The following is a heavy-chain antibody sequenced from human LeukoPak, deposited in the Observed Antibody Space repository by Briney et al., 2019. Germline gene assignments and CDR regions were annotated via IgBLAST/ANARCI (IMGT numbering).Heavy chain of an antibody. V-gene: IGHV4-59*01. J-gene: IGHJ4*02. CDR2: VFDSGST. D-gene: IGHD6-6*01. Sequence: SETLSLTCSVSGASFSTNYWSWIRQPPGRGLEWIGYVFDSGSTNYNPSLKSRVTISVDTSTKQFSLRLSSVTAADTAVYYCARGASRSSPFDYWGQGTLVTVSS. CDR1: GASFSTNY. CDR3: ARGASRSSPFDY.